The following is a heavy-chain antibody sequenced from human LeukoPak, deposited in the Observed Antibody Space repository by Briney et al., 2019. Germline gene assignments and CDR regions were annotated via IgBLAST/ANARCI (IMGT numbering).Heavy chain of an antibody. V-gene: IGHV3-23*01. D-gene: IGHD3-10*01. CDR3: AKGTLVWYYYYYYMDV. CDR1: GFTFSSYS. CDR2: ISGSGGST. Sequence: PGGSLRLSCAASGFTFSSYSMNWVRQAPGKGLEWVSAISGSGGSTYYADSVKGRFTISRDNSKNTLYLQMNSLRAEDTAVYYCAKGTLVWYYYYYYMDVWGKGTTVTVSS. J-gene: IGHJ6*03.